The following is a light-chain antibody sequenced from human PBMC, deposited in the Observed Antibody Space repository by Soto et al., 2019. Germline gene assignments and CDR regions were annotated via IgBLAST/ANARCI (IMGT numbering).Light chain of an antibody. Sequence: EIVLTQPPATLSLSPGEGVTLSCRASQSVGSLLAWYQQKPGQAPRLVIYDASNRATGIPARFSGSGSGTYFTPTISTLEPEDLAVYYCQQRSNWPITVGQGTRLESK. CDR1: QSVGSL. CDR3: QQRSNWPIT. J-gene: IGKJ5*01. V-gene: IGKV3-11*01. CDR2: DAS.